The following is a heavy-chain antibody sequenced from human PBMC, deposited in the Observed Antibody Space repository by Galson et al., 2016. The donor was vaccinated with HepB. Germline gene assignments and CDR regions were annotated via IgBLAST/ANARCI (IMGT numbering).Heavy chain of an antibody. D-gene: IGHD1-26*01. CDR1: GFTVSNNW. J-gene: IGHJ4*02. CDR2: IHSDGSIT. Sequence: SLRLFCAASGFTVSNNWMHWVRQAPGKGLMWVSRIHSDGSITNYADSVKGRFTISTDNAKNTVYLQMNSLRAEDTAVYYCARHIGGRGYFDYWGQGTLVTVSS. CDR3: ARHIGGRGYFDY. V-gene: IGHV3-74*01.